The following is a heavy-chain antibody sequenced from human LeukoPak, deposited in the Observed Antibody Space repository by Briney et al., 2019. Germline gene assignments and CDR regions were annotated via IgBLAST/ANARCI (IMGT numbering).Heavy chain of an antibody. Sequence: ASVTVSFKASGYTFTSYYMHWVRQAPGQGLEWMGFINPSGGSTTYTQKFQGRVTMTRDTATSTVYMELSSLRSDDTAVYYCARGFTVYRLSLDYWGQGTLVTVSS. CDR3: ARGFTVYRLSLDY. CDR2: INPSGGST. J-gene: IGHJ4*02. CDR1: GYTFTSYY. D-gene: IGHD3-16*02. V-gene: IGHV1-46*01.